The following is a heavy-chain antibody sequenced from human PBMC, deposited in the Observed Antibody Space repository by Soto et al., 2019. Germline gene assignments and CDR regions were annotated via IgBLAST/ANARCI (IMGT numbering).Heavy chain of an antibody. V-gene: IGHV3-30-3*01. CDR2: ISYDGSNK. D-gene: IGHD3-10*01. Sequence: GGSLRLSCAASGFTFSSYAMHWVRQAPGKGLEWVAVISYDGSNKYYADSVKGRFTISRDNSKNTLYLQMNSLRAEDTAVYYCARSGSGSYKHRLNYFDYWGQGTPVTVSS. J-gene: IGHJ4*02. CDR3: ARSGSGSYKHRLNYFDY. CDR1: GFTFSSYA.